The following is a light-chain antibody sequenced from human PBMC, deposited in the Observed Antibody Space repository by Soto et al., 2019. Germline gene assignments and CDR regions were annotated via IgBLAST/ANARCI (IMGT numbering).Light chain of an antibody. Sequence: IQLTQSPSSLPASVGDRVTITCRASQGITTYLAWYQQKPGKAPKLLIYAASALQSGVPSRFSGSGSGTDFTLTINSLQSEDFAVYYCQRYNNWPLTFGGGTKVESK. CDR2: AAS. CDR3: QRYNNWPLT. CDR1: QGITTY. V-gene: IGKV1-9*01. J-gene: IGKJ4*01.